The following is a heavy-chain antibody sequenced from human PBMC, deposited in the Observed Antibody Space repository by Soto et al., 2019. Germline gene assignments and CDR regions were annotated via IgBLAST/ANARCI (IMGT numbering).Heavy chain of an antibody. V-gene: IGHV4-30-4*01. Sequence: PSETLSLTCTVSGGSISSGDYYWSWIRQPPGKGLEWIGYIYYSGSTYYNPSLKSRVTISVDTSKNQFSLKLSSVTAADTAVYYCARSEVTMVRGVSGLLDYWGQGTLVTVSS. D-gene: IGHD3-10*01. CDR3: ARSEVTMVRGVSGLLDY. CDR2: IYYSGST. CDR1: GGSISSGDYY. J-gene: IGHJ4*02.